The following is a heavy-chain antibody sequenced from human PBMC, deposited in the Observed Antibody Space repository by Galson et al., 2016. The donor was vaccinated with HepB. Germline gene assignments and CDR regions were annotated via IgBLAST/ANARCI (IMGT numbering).Heavy chain of an antibody. D-gene: IGHD3-10*01. J-gene: IGHJ4*02. CDR2: IKQDGSQT. V-gene: IGHV3-7*03. Sequence: SLRLSCAASGFTFSNHWMDWVRQAPGKGLEWVANIKQDGSQTHYVDSVKGRFTISRDNAGNSLDLQMNSLRVEDTAVYYCARGRYGFNGGQIEYWGQGTLVVVSS. CDR3: ARGRYGFNGGQIEY. CDR1: GFTFSNHW.